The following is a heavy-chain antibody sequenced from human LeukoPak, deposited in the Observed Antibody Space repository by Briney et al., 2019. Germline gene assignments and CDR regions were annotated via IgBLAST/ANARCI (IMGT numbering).Heavy chain of an antibody. V-gene: IGHV3-30*03. CDR2: ISYDGSNK. Sequence: GGSLRLSCAASGFTFSSYGMHWVRQAPGKGLEWVAVISYDGSNKYYADSVKGRFTISRDNSKNTLYLQMNSLRAEDTAVYYCASGPYDYVWGSYPAADWGQETLVTVSS. CDR3: ASGPYDYVWGSYPAAD. CDR1: GFTFSSYG. J-gene: IGHJ4*02. D-gene: IGHD3-16*02.